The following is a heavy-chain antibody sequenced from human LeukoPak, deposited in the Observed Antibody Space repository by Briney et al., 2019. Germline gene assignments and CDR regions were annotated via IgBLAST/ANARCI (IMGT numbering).Heavy chain of an antibody. CDR3: AKDYRDIAAAYFDY. CDR2: ISYDGSNK. Sequence: PGGSLRLSCEASGFTFSSYGMHWVRQAPGKGLEWVAVISYDGSNKYYADSVKGRFTISRDNSKNTLYLQMNSLRAEDTAVYYCAKDYRDIAAAYFDYWGQGTLVTVSS. J-gene: IGHJ4*02. D-gene: IGHD6-13*01. CDR1: GFTFSSYG. V-gene: IGHV3-30*18.